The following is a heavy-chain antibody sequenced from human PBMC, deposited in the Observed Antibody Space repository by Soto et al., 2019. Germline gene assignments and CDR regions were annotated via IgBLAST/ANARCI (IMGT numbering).Heavy chain of an antibody. Sequence: QVQLVQSGAEVKKPGSSVKVSCKASGGTFSSYTISWVRQAPGQGLEWMGRIIPILGIANYAQKFQGRVTITADKSTTTAYVELSSLRSEDTAVYYCAVSLAARPDRVFFIDYWGQGSLVTDSS. CDR3: AVSLAARPDRVFFIDY. CDR2: IIPILGIA. D-gene: IGHD6-6*01. CDR1: GGTFSSYT. V-gene: IGHV1-69*02. J-gene: IGHJ4*02.